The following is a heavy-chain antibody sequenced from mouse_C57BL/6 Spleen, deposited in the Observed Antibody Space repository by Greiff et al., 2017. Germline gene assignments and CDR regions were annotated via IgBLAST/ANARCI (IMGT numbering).Heavy chain of an antibody. CDR3: AGWETAQASSWFAY. Sequence: VQLQQPGAELVRPGTSVKLSCKASGYTFTSYWMHWVKQRPGQGLEWIGVIDPSDSYTNYNQKFKGKATLTVDTSSSTAYMQLRSLTSEDSAVYYCAGWETAQASSWFAYWGQGTLVTVSA. V-gene: IGHV1-59*01. J-gene: IGHJ3*01. CDR1: GYTFTSYW. D-gene: IGHD3-2*02. CDR2: IDPSDSYT.